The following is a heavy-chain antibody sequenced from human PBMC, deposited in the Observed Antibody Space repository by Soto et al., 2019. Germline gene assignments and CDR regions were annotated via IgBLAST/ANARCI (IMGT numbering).Heavy chain of an antibody. V-gene: IGHV1-69*08. CDR3: AREEYYYGSGAFFDY. CDR2: IIPILGIE. CDR1: GGTFSSYT. J-gene: IGHJ4*02. Sequence: QVQLVQSGAEVKKPGSSVKVSCKASGGTFSSYTISWVRQAPGQGLEWMGRIIPILGIENYAQKFQGRATITADKSTSTAYIELSSLRSEDTAVYYCAREEYYYGSGAFFDYWGQGTLVTVSS. D-gene: IGHD3-10*01.